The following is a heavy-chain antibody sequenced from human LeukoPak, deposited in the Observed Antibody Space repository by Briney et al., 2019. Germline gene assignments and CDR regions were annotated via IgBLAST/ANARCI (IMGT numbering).Heavy chain of an antibody. D-gene: IGHD5-24*01. V-gene: IGHV1-69*13. CDR3: AGVEMATIPFWFDP. Sequence: ASVKVSCKASGGTFSSYAISWVRQAPGQGLEWMGGIIPIFGTANYAQKFQGRVTITADESTSTAYMELSSLRSEDTAVYYCAGVEMATIPFWFDPWGQGTLVTVSS. J-gene: IGHJ5*02. CDR1: GGTFSSYA. CDR2: IIPIFGTA.